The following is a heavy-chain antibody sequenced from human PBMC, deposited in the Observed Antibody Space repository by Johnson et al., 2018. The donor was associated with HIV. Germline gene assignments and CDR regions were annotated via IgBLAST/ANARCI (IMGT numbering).Heavy chain of an antibody. D-gene: IGHD3-22*01. CDR2: ISGSGGST. Sequence: VLLVESGGGLVKPGGSLRLSCAASGFTFDDYGMSWVRQAPGKGLEWVSGISGSGGSTYYVDSLKGRFTISRDNSKNTLYLQMNSLRAEDTAVYYCAKAEYYYDSSGYYDRESNDAFDIWGQGTMVTVSS. J-gene: IGHJ3*02. V-gene: IGHV3-23*04. CDR1: GFTFDDYG. CDR3: AKAEYYYDSSGYYDRESNDAFDI.